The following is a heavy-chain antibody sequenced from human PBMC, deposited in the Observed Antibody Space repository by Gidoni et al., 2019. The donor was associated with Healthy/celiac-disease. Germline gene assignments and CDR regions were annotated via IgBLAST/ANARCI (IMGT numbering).Heavy chain of an antibody. Sequence: QVQLQESGPGLVKPSQTLSLTCTVSGGSISSGGYYWSWIRQHPGKGLEWIGYIYYSGSTYYNPSLKSRVTISVDTDKNQFSLKLSSVTAADTAVYYCARETASSSLIDPWGQGTLVTVSS. V-gene: IGHV4-31*03. D-gene: IGHD6-6*01. CDR3: ARETASSSLIDP. J-gene: IGHJ5*02. CDR1: GGSISSGGYY. CDR2: IYYSGST.